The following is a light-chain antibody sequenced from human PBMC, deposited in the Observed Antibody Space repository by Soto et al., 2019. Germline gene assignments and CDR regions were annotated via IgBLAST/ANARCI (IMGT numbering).Light chain of an antibody. CDR1: SSNIGNNY. J-gene: IGLJ2*01. CDR2: DNN. V-gene: IGLV1-51*01. CDR3: ATWDGSLPGEV. Sequence: QPVLTQSPSVSAAPGQQVTISCSGSSSNIGNNYVSWYQQLPGTAPKLLIYDNNKRPSGIPDRFSGSKSGTSGTLDITGLQTGDEADYYCATWDGSLPGEVFGGGTKLTLL.